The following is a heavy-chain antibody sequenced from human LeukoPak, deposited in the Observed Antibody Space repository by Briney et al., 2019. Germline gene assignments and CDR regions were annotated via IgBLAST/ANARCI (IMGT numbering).Heavy chain of an antibody. V-gene: IGHV4-39*07. D-gene: IGHD1-14*01. J-gene: IGHJ5*02. CDR1: GGSISSSSYY. Sequence: SETLSLTCTVPGGSISSSSYYWGWIRQPPGKGLEWIGSIYYSGSTYYNPSLKSRVTISVDTSKNQFSLNLSSVTAADTAVYYCAKGGPEASAGLSWFDPWGQGTLVTVSS. CDR2: IYYSGST. CDR3: AKGGPEASAGLSWFDP.